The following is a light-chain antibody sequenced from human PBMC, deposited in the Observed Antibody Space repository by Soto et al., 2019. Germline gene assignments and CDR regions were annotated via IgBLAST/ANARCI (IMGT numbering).Light chain of an antibody. CDR3: SSYTSSSTLYV. V-gene: IGLV2-14*01. CDR1: SSDFGGYNY. CDR2: DVS. J-gene: IGLJ1*01. Sequence: QSVLTQPASVSGSPGQSITISCTGTSSDFGGYNYVSWYQQHPGKAPKLMIYDVSNRPSGVSNRFFGSKSGNTASLTISGLQAEDEADYYCSSYTSSSTLYVFGTGTKVTVL.